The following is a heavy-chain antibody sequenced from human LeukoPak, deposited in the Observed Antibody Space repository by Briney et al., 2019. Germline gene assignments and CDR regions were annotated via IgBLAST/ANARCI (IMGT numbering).Heavy chain of an antibody. D-gene: IGHD3-10*01. CDR1: GGSISSYY. V-gene: IGHV4-59*01. CDR3: ARSNRREYYFDY. CDR2: IYYSGST. J-gene: IGHJ4*02. Sequence: SETLSLTCTVSGGSISSYYWSWIRQPPGKGLEWIGYIYYSGSTNYNPSLKSRVTISVDTSKNQFSLKLSSVTAADTAVYYCARSNRREYYFDYWGQGTLVTVSS.